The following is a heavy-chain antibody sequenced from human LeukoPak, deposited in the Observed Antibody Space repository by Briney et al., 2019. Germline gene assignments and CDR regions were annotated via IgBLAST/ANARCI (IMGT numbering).Heavy chain of an antibody. D-gene: IGHD3-10*01. J-gene: IGHJ6*03. V-gene: IGHV5-51*01. CDR2: IYPGDSNT. Sequence: GESLNISCKASGYIFTTYWIGWVRQMPGKGLEWMGIIYPGDSNTKYSPSFQGQVTISADKSISTAYLQWSSLKASDSAMYYCARRVYGSGTYYNAPDYYYYYMDVWGKGTTVTVSS. CDR1: GYIFTTYW. CDR3: ARRVYGSGTYYNAPDYYYYYMDV.